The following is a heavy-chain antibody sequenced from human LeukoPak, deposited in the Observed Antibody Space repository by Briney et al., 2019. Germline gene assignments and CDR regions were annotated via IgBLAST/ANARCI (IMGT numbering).Heavy chain of an antibody. J-gene: IGHJ5*02. Sequence: GGSLRLSCAASGFTFSSYAMHWVRQAPGKGLEWVAVISYDGSNKYYADSVKGRFTISRDNSKNTLYLQMNSLRAEDTAVYYCARGRWGLRLGSRWDWFDPWGQGTLVTVSS. V-gene: IGHV3-30-3*01. CDR3: ARGRWGLRLGSRWDWFDP. D-gene: IGHD3-16*01. CDR1: GFTFSSYA. CDR2: ISYDGSNK.